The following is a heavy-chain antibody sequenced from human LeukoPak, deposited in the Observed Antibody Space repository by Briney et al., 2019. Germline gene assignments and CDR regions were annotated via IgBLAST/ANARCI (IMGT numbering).Heavy chain of an antibody. Sequence: GGSLRLSCAASGFTFDDYGMSWVRQVPGKGLEWVSGINWNGSGAGYADSVKGRFTISRDNAKNSLYLQMNSLRAEDTAVYYCARAGGGYYDSSGYYSYWGQGTLVTVSS. J-gene: IGHJ4*02. D-gene: IGHD3-22*01. V-gene: IGHV3-20*04. CDR1: GFTFDDYG. CDR3: ARAGGGYYDSSGYYSY. CDR2: INWNGSGA.